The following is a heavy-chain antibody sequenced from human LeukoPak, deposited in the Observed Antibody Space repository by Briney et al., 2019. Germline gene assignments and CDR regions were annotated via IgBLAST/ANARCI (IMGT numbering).Heavy chain of an antibody. D-gene: IGHD1-26*01. CDR3: ARWEASPSRVWFYP. CDR1: AYTFTGYY. CDR2: MNPNNGDT. Sequence: SVKVSCKASAYTFTGYYVHWVRQASGQGIEWMGWMNPNNGDTNYAQRFQGRVTMTRDTSISTAYMELNSLRFDDTAVYYCARWEASPSRVWFYPWGQGTLVTVSA. J-gene: IGHJ5*02. V-gene: IGHV1-2*02.